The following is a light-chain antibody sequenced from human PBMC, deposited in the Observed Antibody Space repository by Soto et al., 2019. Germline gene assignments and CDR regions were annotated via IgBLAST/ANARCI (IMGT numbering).Light chain of an antibody. J-gene: IGKJ4*01. CDR2: AAP. CDR3: PQLNSYQPP. Sequence: DIQMTQSPSTLSASVGDRVTITWRASQTISGYLNSYQQQTGEAPNPLINAAPTLQSRVPSTISGSGSGTEFTLTTSSLQPEDFATYYCPQLNSYQPPFGGGTKVDIK. CDR1: QTISGY. V-gene: IGKV1-17*01.